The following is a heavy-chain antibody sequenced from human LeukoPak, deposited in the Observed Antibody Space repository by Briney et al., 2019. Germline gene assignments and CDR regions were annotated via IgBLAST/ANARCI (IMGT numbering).Heavy chain of an antibody. J-gene: IGHJ4*02. CDR1: GFTFNTYA. Sequence: GRSLRLSCAASGFTFNTYAMHWIRQAPGKGLEWVTVTSSAGANNYYADSVKGRFTISRDNAKNSLYLQMNSLRAEDTAVYYCARDLGSLLGIFLFDYWGQGTLVTVSS. CDR3: ARDLGSLLGIFLFDY. V-gene: IGHV3-30-3*01. D-gene: IGHD7-27*01. CDR2: TSSAGANN.